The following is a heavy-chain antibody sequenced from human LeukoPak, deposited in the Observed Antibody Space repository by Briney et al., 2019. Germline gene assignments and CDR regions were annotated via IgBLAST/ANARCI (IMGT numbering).Heavy chain of an antibody. V-gene: IGHV4-59*01. CDR3: ARIYCSSTSCPDY. Sequence: PSETLSLTCTVSGGSISSYYWSWIRQPPGKGLEWIGYIYYSGSTNYNPSLKSRVTISVDTSKNQFSLKLSSVTAADTAVYYCARIYCSSTSCPDYWGQGTLVTVSS. CDR1: GGSISSYY. CDR2: IYYSGST. J-gene: IGHJ4*02. D-gene: IGHD2-2*01.